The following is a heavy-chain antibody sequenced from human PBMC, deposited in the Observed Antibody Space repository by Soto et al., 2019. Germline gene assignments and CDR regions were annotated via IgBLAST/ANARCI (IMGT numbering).Heavy chain of an antibody. D-gene: IGHD3-9*01. CDR2: ITGSSSYI. V-gene: IGHV3-21*06. CDR3: ARLVASETGYGMDV. J-gene: IGHJ6*02. Sequence: GSLRLSCAASGFTFSSYAMSWVRQAPGKGLEWVSSITGSSSYIFYADSVKGRFTISRDNAKNTVYLQVNSLRAEDTGVYYCARLVASETGYGMDVWGQGTTVTVSS. CDR1: GFTFSSYA.